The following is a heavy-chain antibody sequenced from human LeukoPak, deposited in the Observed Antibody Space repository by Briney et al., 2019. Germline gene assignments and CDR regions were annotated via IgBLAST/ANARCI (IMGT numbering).Heavy chain of an antibody. CDR3: ARGYYDSSGHYYFDH. D-gene: IGHD3-22*01. V-gene: IGHV6-1*01. Sequence: SQTLSLTCAISGDSFSSNSAAWNWIRQSPSRGLEWLGRTGYKSKWYTDYAVSVKSRITINADTSRNQFSLQLNSVTPEDTAVYYCARGYYDSSGHYYFDHWGQGTLATVSS. CDR1: GDSFSSNSAA. CDR2: TGYKSKWYT. J-gene: IGHJ4*02.